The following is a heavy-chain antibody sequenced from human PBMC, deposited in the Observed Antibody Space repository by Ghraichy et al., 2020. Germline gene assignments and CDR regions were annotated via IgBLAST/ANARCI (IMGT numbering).Heavy chain of an antibody. J-gene: IGHJ4*02. CDR1: GFTFSSYA. CDR2: ISGSGGST. CDR3: AKDGSGYYYSSTDY. D-gene: IGHD3-22*01. V-gene: IGHV3-23*01. Sequence: GGSLRLSCAASGFTFSSYAMSWVRQAPGKGLEWVSAISGSGGSTYYADSVKGRFTISRDNSKNTLYLQMNSLRAEDTAVYYCAKDGSGYYYSSTDYWGQGTLVTVSS.